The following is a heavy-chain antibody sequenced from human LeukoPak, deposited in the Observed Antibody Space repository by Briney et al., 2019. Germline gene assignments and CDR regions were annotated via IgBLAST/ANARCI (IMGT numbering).Heavy chain of an antibody. CDR3: ARGREYSGSPPGH. D-gene: IGHD6-6*01. CDR2: IYYSGST. Sequence: SETLSLTCTVSGGSISSYYWSSIRQPPGKGLEWIGYIYYSGSTNYNPSLKSRVTISVDTSKNQFSLKLSSVTAADTAVYYCARGREYSGSPPGHWGQGTLVTVSS. V-gene: IGHV4-59*01. J-gene: IGHJ4*02. CDR1: GGSISSYY.